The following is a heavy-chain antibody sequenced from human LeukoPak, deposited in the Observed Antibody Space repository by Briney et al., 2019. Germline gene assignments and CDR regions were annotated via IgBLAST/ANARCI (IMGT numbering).Heavy chain of an antibody. CDR3: ARRDLTGSNWFDP. Sequence: ASVKVSCKASGYTFTSYGISWVRQAPGQGLEWMGWISAYIGNTDYAQKLQGRVTMTTDTSTSTAYMELRSLRSDDTAVYYCARRDLTGSNWFDPWGQGTLVIVSS. J-gene: IGHJ5*02. D-gene: IGHD3-9*01. V-gene: IGHV1-18*04. CDR2: ISAYIGNT. CDR1: GYTFTSYG.